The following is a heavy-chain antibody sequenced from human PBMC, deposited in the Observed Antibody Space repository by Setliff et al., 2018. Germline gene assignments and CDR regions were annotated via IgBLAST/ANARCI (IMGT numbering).Heavy chain of an antibody. CDR3: ASYRQDVNY. Sequence: PSETLSLTCSVSGDSIKGGGYYCSWIRQPAGKGLEWIGHIYTSGSGSTKYNPSLKSRVTISVDTSKNQFSLKLSSVTAADTAVYYCASYRQDVNYWGQGTLVTAPQ. D-gene: IGHD4-4*01. CDR1: GDSIKGGGYY. CDR2: IYTSGSGST. V-gene: IGHV4-61*09. J-gene: IGHJ4*02.